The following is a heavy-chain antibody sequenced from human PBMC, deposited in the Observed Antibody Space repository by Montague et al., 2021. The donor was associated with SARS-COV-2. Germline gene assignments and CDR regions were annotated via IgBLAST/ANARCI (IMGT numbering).Heavy chain of an antibody. CDR2: IWFDGTNK. V-gene: IGHV3-33*03. Sequence: SLRLSCAASGFTFSNYGIHWVRQAPGRGLEWVAIIWFDGTNKYYGDSVRGRFTISRDKGMNTVNLEMNSLRAEDTAVYCCAKCASGGSSYSSALDYWGHGTLVTVSS. D-gene: IGHD2-15*01. CDR3: AKCASGGSSYSSALDY. CDR1: GFTFSNYG. J-gene: IGHJ4*01.